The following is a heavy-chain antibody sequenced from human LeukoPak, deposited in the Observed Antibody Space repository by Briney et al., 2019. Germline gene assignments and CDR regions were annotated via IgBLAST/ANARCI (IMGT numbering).Heavy chain of an antibody. CDR1: GYSLSDLS. CDR3: ATDRLEIYALHI. CDR2: FEPEEGEHGET. J-gene: IGHJ3*02. D-gene: IGHD2/OR15-2a*01. V-gene: IGHV1-24*01. Sequence: ASVKVSCRVSGYSLSDLSIHWVRHVPGKGLKWMGGFEPEEGEHGETIFAQKFEDRLTLTEDTSADTAYMELVRLTSEDTAVYYCATDRLEIYALHIWGQGTAVTVSS.